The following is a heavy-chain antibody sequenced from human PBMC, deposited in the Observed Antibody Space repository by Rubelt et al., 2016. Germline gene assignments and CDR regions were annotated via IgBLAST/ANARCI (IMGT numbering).Heavy chain of an antibody. CDR2: ISAYNGTT. D-gene: IGHD3-10*01. Sequence: QVQLVQSGAEVKKPGASVKVSCKASGYTFTSYGISWVRQAPGQGLEWMGWISAYNGTTNYAQKLQGRVTMTTETSTSTAYMELRSRRSDDTAVYYCARDPLPVRGVIMTPTHWGQGTLVTVSS. CDR3: ARDPLPVRGVIMTPTH. J-gene: IGHJ4*02. CDR1: GYTFTSYG. V-gene: IGHV1-18*01.